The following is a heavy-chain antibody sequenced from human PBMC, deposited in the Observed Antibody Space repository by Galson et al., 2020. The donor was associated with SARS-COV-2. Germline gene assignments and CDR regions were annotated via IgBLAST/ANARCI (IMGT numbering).Heavy chain of an antibody. CDR3: ARDRSRGGYNFDAFDI. J-gene: IGHJ3*02. CDR2: TYYRSMWKT. Sequence: SQTLSLTCAISGDSLSSNRAAWNWIRQSPSRGLEWLGRTYYRSMWKTDYGVSVYGRITINSDTSKNQFSLQLISVTPEDTAVYYCARDRSRGGYNFDAFDIWGQGTDVIVYS. CDR1: GDSLSSNRAA. V-gene: IGHV6-1*01. D-gene: IGHD5-12*01.